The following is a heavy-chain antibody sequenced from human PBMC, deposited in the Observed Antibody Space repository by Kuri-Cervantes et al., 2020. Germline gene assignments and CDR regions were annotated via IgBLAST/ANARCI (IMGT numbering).Heavy chain of an antibody. CDR3: ARDTNWGSYPSGGKLQDGFDI. D-gene: IGHD3-16*01. CDR2: ISSSSSTI. V-gene: IGHV3-48*02. Sequence: GESLKISCAASGFTFSSYSMNWVRQAPGKGLEWVSYISSSSSTIYYADSVKGRFTISRDNAKNSLYLQMNSLRDEDTAVYYCARDTNWGSYPSGGKLQDGFDIWGQGTRVTVSS. J-gene: IGHJ3*02. CDR1: GFTFSSYS.